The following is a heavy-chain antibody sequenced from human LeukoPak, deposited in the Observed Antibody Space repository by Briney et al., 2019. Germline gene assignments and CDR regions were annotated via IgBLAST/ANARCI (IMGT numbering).Heavy chain of an antibody. CDR3: ARGRSGYSYGQNFDY. Sequence: PVASVKVSCKASGGTFSSYAISWVRQAPGQGLEWMGGIIPIFGTANYAQKFQGRVTITTDESTSTAYMGLSSLRSEDTAVYYCARGRSGYSYGQNFDYWGQGTLVTVSS. CDR1: GGTFSSYA. CDR2: IIPIFGTA. D-gene: IGHD5-18*01. J-gene: IGHJ4*02. V-gene: IGHV1-69*05.